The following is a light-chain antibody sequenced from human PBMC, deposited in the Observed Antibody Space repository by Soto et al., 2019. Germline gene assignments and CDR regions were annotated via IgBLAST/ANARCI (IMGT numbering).Light chain of an antibody. CDR3: QQYGSSST. CDR1: QSVSTN. J-gene: IGKJ5*01. V-gene: IGKV3-20*01. CDR2: GAS. Sequence: EIVMTQSPATRSDSPGKRATLCCRASQSVSTNLAWYQQKPGQAPRLLIYGASSRPTGIPDRFSGSGSGTDFTLTISRLEPEDFAVYYCQQYGSSSTFGQGTRLEIK.